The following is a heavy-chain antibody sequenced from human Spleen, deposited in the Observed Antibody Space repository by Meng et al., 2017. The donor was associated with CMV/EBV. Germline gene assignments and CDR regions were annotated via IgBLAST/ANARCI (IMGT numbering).Heavy chain of an antibody. V-gene: IGHV6-1*01. CDR1: GDSVASNSAG. J-gene: IGHJ4*02. D-gene: IGHD6-13*01. Sequence: ISGDSVASNSAGWNWIRQSPSRGLEWLGRTYYRSKWYYDYASSVKSRMTIYQDTSKNQFSLQLNSVTPEDTAVYYCVRLIGNSWLDYWGQGTLVTVSS. CDR3: VRLIGNSWLDY. CDR2: TYYRSKWYY.